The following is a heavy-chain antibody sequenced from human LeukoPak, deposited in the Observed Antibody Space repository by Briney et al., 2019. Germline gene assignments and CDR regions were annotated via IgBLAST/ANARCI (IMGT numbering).Heavy chain of an antibody. CDR2: IYYSGST. Sequence: SETLSLTCTVSGSSISSYYWSWIRQPPGKGLEWIAYIYYSGSTNYNPSLKSRVSISIDTSKNQFSLRLSSVTAADTAVYHCARHSTEYKYAMDVWGQGTTVTVSS. J-gene: IGHJ6*02. CDR1: GSSISSYY. D-gene: IGHD2-2*01. CDR3: ARHSTEYKYAMDV. V-gene: IGHV4-59*08.